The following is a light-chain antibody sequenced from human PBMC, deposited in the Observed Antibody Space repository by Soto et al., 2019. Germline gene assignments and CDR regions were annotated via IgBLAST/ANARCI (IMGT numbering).Light chain of an antibody. J-gene: IGLJ1*01. CDR2: NNN. CDR1: SSNIGSNT. Sequence: QSVLTQPPSASGTPGQRFTLSCSGSSSNIGSNTVSWYQQLPGTAPKLLIYNNNQRPSGVPDRFPGSKSGTSASLAISGLQSEDEADYYCAAWDDSLNGYVFGTGTKLTVL. CDR3: AAWDDSLNGYV. V-gene: IGLV1-44*01.